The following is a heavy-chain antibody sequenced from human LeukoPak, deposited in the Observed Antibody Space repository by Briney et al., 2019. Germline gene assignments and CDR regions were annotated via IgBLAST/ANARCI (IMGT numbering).Heavy chain of an antibody. CDR3: ARWGNSPVAYGWFDP. D-gene: IGHD2-8*02. V-gene: IGHV4-34*01. Sequence: SETLSLTCAVYGGSFSGYYWSWVRQPPGKGLEWIGEINHSGSTNNNPSLKSRVTISVDTSKNQFSLKLSSVTAADTAVYYCARWGNSPVAYGWFDPWGQGTLVTVSS. CDR2: INHSGST. J-gene: IGHJ5*02. CDR1: GGSFSGYY.